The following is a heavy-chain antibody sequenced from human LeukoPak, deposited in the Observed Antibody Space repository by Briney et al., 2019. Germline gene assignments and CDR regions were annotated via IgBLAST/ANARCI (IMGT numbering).Heavy chain of an antibody. CDR3: NTVYYYGSGSYSGY. V-gene: IGHV3-49*04. J-gene: IGHJ4*02. CDR1: GFTFGDHA. Sequence: GGSLRLSCTASGFTFGDHAMSWVRQAPGKGLEWVGFIRSKTYGGTTEYAASVKGRFTISRDDSKSIAYLQMNSLKTEDTAVYYCNTVYYYGSGSYSGYWGQGTLVTVSS. D-gene: IGHD3-10*01. CDR2: IRSKTYGGTT.